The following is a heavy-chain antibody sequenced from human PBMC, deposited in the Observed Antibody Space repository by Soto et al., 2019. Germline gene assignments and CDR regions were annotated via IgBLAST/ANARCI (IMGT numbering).Heavy chain of an antibody. D-gene: IGHD1-26*01. CDR1: GFTFSSSE. V-gene: IGHV3-48*03. Sequence: GGSLRLSCAVSGFTFSSSEMYWVRQAPGKGLEWVSYIHPSGQPIFYADSVKGRFTISRDNANNSVFLQMNSLRAEDTAVYYCARRASRWGQGTMVTVS. CDR2: IHPSGQPI. CDR3: ARRASR. J-gene: IGHJ3*01.